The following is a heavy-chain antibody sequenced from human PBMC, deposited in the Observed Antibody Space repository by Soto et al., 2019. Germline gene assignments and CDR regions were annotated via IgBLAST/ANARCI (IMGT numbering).Heavy chain of an antibody. J-gene: IGHJ4*02. CDR1: GFTFISYS. Sequence: GGSLRLSCAASGFTFISYSMSWVRQAPGKGLEWVSAITGSGGSTYYADSVKGRFTISRDNSKNTLYMEMNSLRGEDTAVYYCARGGSAWSLDYWGQGTLVTVSS. CDR2: ITGSGGST. V-gene: IGHV3-23*01. CDR3: ARGGSAWSLDY. D-gene: IGHD6-19*01.